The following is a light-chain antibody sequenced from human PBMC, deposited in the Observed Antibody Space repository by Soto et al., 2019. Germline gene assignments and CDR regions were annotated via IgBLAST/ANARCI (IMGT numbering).Light chain of an antibody. V-gene: IGLV1-44*01. Sequence: QSVLTQPPSASGTPGQRVTISCSGNSSNIGSNTVNWYQQLPGTAPKLLIYSNNQRPSGVPDRFSGSKSGTSASLAISGLQSEDEADYYCAAWDDSLNGFYVFGTGTKLTVL. CDR2: SNN. CDR3: AAWDDSLNGFYV. J-gene: IGLJ1*01. CDR1: SSNIGSNT.